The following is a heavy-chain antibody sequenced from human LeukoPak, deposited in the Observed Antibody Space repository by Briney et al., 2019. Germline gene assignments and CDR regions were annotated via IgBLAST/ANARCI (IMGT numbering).Heavy chain of an antibody. V-gene: IGHV3-7*01. CDR1: GFTFSDNW. CDR3: ARGTPYGSRSDHFVY. CDR2: VKKDASEK. D-gene: IGHD3-10*01. J-gene: IGHJ4*02. Sequence: VGSLRLSCAASGFTFSDNWMTCGRQAPGGGLEWGSSVKKDASEKYSVDSVKGRFTISRDNAKHSLYLQMNSLGVEDTAVYYCARGTPYGSRSDHFVYWGQGTLVTVSS.